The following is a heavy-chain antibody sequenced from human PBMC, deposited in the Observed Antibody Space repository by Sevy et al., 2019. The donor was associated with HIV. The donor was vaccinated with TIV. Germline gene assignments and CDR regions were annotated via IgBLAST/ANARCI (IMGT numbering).Heavy chain of an antibody. CDR1: GFTFSSYS. J-gene: IGHJ3*02. CDR3: ARAQGGYSYGDPAFDI. Sequence: GGSLRLSCAASGFTFSSYSMNWVRQAPGKGLEWVSSISSSSSYIYYADSVKGRFPISRDNAKNSLYLQMNSLRAEDTAGYYCARAQGGYSYGDPAFDIWGQGTMVTVSS. V-gene: IGHV3-21*01. D-gene: IGHD5-18*01. CDR2: ISSSSSYI.